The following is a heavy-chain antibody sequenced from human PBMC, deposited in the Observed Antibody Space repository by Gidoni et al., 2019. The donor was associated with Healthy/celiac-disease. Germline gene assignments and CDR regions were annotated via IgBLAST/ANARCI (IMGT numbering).Heavy chain of an antibody. J-gene: IGHJ2*01. D-gene: IGHD2-15*01. CDR3: ARDCSGGSCYYAFDL. CDR2: IYYSGST. V-gene: IGHV4-59*01. CDR1: GGSISSYY. Sequence: QVQLQESGPGLVKPSETLSLTCTVSGGSISSYYWSWIRQPPGKGLEWIGYIYYSGSTSYNSSLKSRVTISVDTSKNQFSLKLRSVTAADTAVYYCARDCSGGSCYYAFDLWGRGTLVTVSS.